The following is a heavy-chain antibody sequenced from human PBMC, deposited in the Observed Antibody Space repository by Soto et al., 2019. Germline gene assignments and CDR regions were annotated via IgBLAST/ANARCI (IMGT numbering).Heavy chain of an antibody. J-gene: IGHJ3*02. CDR2: ISGSGGST. CDR1: GFTFSSYA. V-gene: IGHV3-23*01. D-gene: IGHD4-17*01. CDR3: AKARADYGDYDAVDI. Sequence: GGSLRLSCAASGFTFSSYAMSWVRQAPGKGLEWVSAISGSGGSTYYADSVKGRFTISRDNSKITLYLQMNSLRAEDTAVYYCAKARADYGDYDAVDIWGQGTMVTVSS.